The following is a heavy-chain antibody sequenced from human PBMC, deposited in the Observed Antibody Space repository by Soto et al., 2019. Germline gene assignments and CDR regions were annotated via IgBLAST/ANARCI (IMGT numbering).Heavy chain of an antibody. V-gene: IGHV1-18*01. D-gene: IGHD3-10*01. J-gene: IGHJ4*02. CDR2: ISAYNGNT. CDR3: ARDVVTWFGELLPTPDY. CDR1: GYTFTSYG. Sequence: QVPLVQSGAEVKKPGASVKVSCKASGYTFTSYGISWVRQAPGQGLELMGWISAYNGNTNYAQKLQGRVTMTTDTSTSTAYMEMRSLRSADTAVYYCARDVVTWFGELLPTPDYWGQGTLVTVSS.